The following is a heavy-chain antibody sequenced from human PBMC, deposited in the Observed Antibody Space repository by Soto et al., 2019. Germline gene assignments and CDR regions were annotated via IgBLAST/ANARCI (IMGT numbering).Heavy chain of an antibody. V-gene: IGHV4-59*01. J-gene: IGHJ2*01. CDR3: AGVHYDSSAPLRYFDL. CDR2: IYYSGST. CDR1: GGSISSYY. Sequence: QVQLQESGPGLVKPSETLSLTCTVSGGSISSYYWSWIRQPPGKGLEWIGYIYYSGSTNYNPSLKRQVTISVDTSKNQFSLTLSSVTAADTAVYYCAGVHYDSSAPLRYFDLWGRGTLVTVSS. D-gene: IGHD3-22*01.